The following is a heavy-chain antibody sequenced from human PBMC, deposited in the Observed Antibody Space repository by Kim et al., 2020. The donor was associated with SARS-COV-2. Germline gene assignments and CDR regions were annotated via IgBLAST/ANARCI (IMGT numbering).Heavy chain of an antibody. J-gene: IGHJ4*02. V-gene: IGHV1-46*01. Sequence: AQKFQGRVTMTRDTSTSTVYMELSSLRSEDTAVYYCARSNYDILTGYYDYWGQGTLVTVSS. D-gene: IGHD3-9*01. CDR3: ARSNYDILTGYYDY.